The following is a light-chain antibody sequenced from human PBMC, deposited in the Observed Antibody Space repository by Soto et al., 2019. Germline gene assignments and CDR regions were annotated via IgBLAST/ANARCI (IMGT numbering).Light chain of an antibody. CDR1: QSISSW. Sequence: DIQMTQSPSTLSASVGDRVTITCRASQSISSWLAWYQQKPGKAPKLLIYDASSLESGVPSRFSGSGSGTEFTLTISSLQPDDFATYYCQQYLWTFGQGTKVEIK. CDR3: QQYLWT. CDR2: DAS. V-gene: IGKV1-5*01. J-gene: IGKJ1*01.